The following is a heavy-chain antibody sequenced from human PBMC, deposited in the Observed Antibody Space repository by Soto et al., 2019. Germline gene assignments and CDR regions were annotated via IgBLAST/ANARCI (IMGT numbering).Heavy chain of an antibody. CDR3: ARDYYDSSGYYYGWFDP. Sequence: GGSLRLSCAASGFTFSSYAMHWVRQAPGKGLGWVAVISYDGSNKYYADSVKGRFTISXXXXXXTXYXQXXXLGAXDTAVYYCARDYYDSSGYYYGWFDPWGRGT. J-gene: IGHJ5*02. CDR2: ISYDGSNK. CDR1: GFTFSSYA. D-gene: IGHD3-22*01. V-gene: IGHV3-30-3*01.